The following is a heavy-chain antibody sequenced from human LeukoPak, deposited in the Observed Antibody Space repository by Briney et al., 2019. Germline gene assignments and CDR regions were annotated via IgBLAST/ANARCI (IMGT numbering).Heavy chain of an antibody. V-gene: IGHV1-2*04. CDR2: IHPNSGDT. Sequence: ASVKVSCKASGYTFTDYYIHWVRQAPGQGLEWMGLIHPNSGDTYYAQKFRGWVTMTRDTSITTAYMELDRLTSDDTAVYYCARDYSGSYTHWAQGTLVTISS. CDR1: GYTFTDYY. CDR3: ARDYSGSYTH. D-gene: IGHD1-26*01. J-gene: IGHJ4*02.